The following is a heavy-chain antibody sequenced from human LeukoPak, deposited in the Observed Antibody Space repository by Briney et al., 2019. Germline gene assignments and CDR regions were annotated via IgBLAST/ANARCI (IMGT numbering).Heavy chain of an antibody. CDR3: ARDRIIYGDYGDAFDI. V-gene: IGHV3-48*03. D-gene: IGHD4-17*01. Sequence: PGGSLRLSCAASGFSLRSSEMNWVRQAPGKGPEWVAHINSADNVEYYTDSVRGRFTMSRDNAKDLLYLQMNSLRDEDTAVYFCARDRIIYGDYGDAFDIWGQGTMVTVSS. CDR1: GFSLRSSE. CDR2: INSADNVE. J-gene: IGHJ3*02.